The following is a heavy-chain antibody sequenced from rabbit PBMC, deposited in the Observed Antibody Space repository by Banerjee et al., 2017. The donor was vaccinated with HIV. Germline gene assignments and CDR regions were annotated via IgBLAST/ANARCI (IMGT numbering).Heavy chain of an antibody. Sequence: QEQLEESGGGLVKPEGSLTLTCTASGFTLSSYWICWVRQAPGKGLEWIACINTSSGNTVYASWAKGRFTISKTSSTTVTLQMTSLTAADTATYFCARDLAGVVGWNLNLWGPGTLVTVS. CDR3: ARDLAGVVGWNLNL. CDR2: INTSSGNT. CDR1: GFTLSSYW. D-gene: IGHD4-1*01. V-gene: IGHV1S45*01. J-gene: IGHJ4*01.